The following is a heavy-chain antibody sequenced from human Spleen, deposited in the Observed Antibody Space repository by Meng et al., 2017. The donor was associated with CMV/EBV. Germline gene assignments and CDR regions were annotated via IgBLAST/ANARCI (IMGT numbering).Heavy chain of an antibody. J-gene: IGHJ4*02. CDR2: IDPSGGSA. Sequence: ASVKVSCKASGYTFRSHYMNWVRQAPGQGLEWMGIIDPSGGSASYAQKFQGRVRITTDESTSTAYMELSSLRSEDTAVYYCARVGSSGYYHGGFFDYWGQGTLVTVSS. CDR3: ARVGSSGYYHGGFFDY. CDR1: GYTFRSHY. V-gene: IGHV1-46*01. D-gene: IGHD3-22*01.